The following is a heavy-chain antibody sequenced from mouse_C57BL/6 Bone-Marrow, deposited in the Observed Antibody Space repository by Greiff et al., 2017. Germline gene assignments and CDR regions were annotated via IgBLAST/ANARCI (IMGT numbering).Heavy chain of an antibody. J-gene: IGHJ1*03. CDR3: ARLPLPIRYFGV. Sequence: EVKLMESGGGLVQPGGSLKLSCAASGIDFSRYWMSWVRRAPGKGLEWIGEINPDSSTKNYAPSLKDKFIIAKDNAKNTLYLQMSKVRSEDTALYYCARLPLPIRYFGVWGTGTTVTVAS. CDR2: INPDSSTK. V-gene: IGHV4-1*01. CDR1: GIDFSRYW.